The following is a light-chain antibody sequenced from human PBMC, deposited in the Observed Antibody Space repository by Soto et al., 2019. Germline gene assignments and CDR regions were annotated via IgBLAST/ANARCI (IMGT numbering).Light chain of an antibody. Sequence: EIVFTHTPGTLSLSPGERATLSFRASQIVPSSYLAWYQHKPGQAPRLLISSASDRASGIPVRFSGSGSGTDFTLTISSLEPEDSGVYYCQQRSNWPPTFGQGTKVDIK. CDR3: QQRSNWPPT. CDR1: QIVPSSY. CDR2: SAS. J-gene: IGKJ1*01. V-gene: IGKV3-11*01.